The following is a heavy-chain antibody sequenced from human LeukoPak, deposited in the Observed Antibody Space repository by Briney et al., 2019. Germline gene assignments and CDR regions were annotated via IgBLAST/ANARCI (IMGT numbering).Heavy chain of an antibody. CDR2: IKQDGSEK. CDR3: ARLGGGHSSSWYDAFDI. Sequence: GGTLRLSCAASGFTFSSYWMSWVRQAPGKGLERVSNIKQDGSEKYYVDSVKGRFTISRDNAKNSLYLQMNSLRAEDTAVYYCARLGGGHSSSWYDAFDIWGQGTMVTVSS. V-gene: IGHV3-7*01. J-gene: IGHJ3*02. D-gene: IGHD6-13*01. CDR1: GFTFSSYW.